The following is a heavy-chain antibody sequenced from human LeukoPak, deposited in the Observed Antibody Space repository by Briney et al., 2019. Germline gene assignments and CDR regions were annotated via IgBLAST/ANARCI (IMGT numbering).Heavy chain of an antibody. CDR2: ISGSGGST. CDR3: VKVSSTVGATYFDY. CDR1: GFTFSSYA. V-gene: IGHV3-23*01. J-gene: IGHJ4*02. Sequence: PGGSLRLSCAASGFTFSSYAMSWVRQAPGQGLEWVSAISGSGGSTYYADSVKGRFTISRDNSKNTLYFQMSSLRAEDTAVYYCVKVSSTVGATYFDYWGQGTLVTVSS. D-gene: IGHD1-26*01.